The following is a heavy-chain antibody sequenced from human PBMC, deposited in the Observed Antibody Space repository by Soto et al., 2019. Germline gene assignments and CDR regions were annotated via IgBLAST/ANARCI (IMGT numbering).Heavy chain of an antibody. CDR2: ISRGGGTI. D-gene: IGHD5-12*01. CDR3: ARDDSGWDY. V-gene: IGHV3-48*03. CDR1: GFTFSSYE. J-gene: IGHJ4*02. Sequence: GVSLRLSCAASGFTFSSYEMNWVRQAPGKGLEWVSYISRGGGTIYYADSVKGRFTISGDNAKNSLYLQMNSLIAEDTAVYYCARDDSGWDYWGQGTLVTVAS.